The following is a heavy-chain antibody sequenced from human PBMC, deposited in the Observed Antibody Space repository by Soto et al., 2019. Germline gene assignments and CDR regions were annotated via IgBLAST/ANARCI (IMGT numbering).Heavy chain of an antibody. CDR2: ISYDGSNK. Sequence: QVQLVESGGGVVQPGRSLSLSCAASGFTFSSYGMHWVRQAPGKGLEWVAVISYDGSNKYYADSVKGRFTISRDNSKNTLYLQMTSMRASDTAVYYCAKALRGDAFDIWGQGTIVTVSS. V-gene: IGHV3-30*18. CDR3: AKALRGDAFDI. D-gene: IGHD3-10*01. CDR1: GFTFSSYG. J-gene: IGHJ3*02.